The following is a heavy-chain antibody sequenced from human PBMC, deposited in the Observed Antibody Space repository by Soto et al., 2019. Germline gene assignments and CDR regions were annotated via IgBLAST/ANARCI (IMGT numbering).Heavy chain of an antibody. V-gene: IGHV3-30*18. CDR2: VSFDGSST. J-gene: IGHJ6*02. Sequence: QVQVVESGGGVVRPWRSLRLSCAASGFNFNNYAMHWGRQVPGKGLEWVAVVSFDGSSTYYADSVKGRFTISRDSSNNTVSLQMNSRTNEDTAAYYCAKAGWGGDYYYGLDVWGQGTTVTVSS. CDR1: GFNFNNYA. CDR3: AKAGWGGDYYYGLDV. D-gene: IGHD2-21*01.